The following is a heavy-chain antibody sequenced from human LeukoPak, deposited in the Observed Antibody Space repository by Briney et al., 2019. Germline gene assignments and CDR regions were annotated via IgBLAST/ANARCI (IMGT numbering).Heavy chain of an antibody. V-gene: IGHV7-4-1*02. CDR2: INTNTGNP. CDR3: AVLSYVDY. Sequence: PGASVKVSCKASGYTFTTYAMNWARQAPGQGLEWMGWINTNTGNPTYAQGFTGRFVLSLDTSVSTAYLQISSLKTEDTAVYYCAVLSYVDYWGQGTLVTVSS. D-gene: IGHD2-2*01. J-gene: IGHJ4*02. CDR1: GYTFTTYA.